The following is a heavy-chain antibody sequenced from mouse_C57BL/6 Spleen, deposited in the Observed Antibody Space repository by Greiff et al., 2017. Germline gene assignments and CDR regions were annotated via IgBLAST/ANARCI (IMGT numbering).Heavy chain of an antibody. J-gene: IGHJ4*01. CDR1: GYTFTSYT. CDR3: ARGSTDYAMDY. Sequence: VQLVESGAELARPGASVKMSCKASGYTFTSYTMHWVKQRPGQGLEWIGYINPSSGYTKYNQKFKDKATLTADKSSSTAYMQLSSLTSEDSAVYYCARGSTDYAMDYWGQGTSVTVSS. V-gene: IGHV1-4*01. CDR2: INPSSGYT.